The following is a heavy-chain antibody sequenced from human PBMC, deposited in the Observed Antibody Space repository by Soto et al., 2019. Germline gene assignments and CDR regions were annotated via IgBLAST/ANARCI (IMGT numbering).Heavy chain of an antibody. J-gene: IGHJ4*02. CDR2: INAGNGNT. CDR1: GYTFTSYA. Sequence: QVQLVQSGAEVKKPGASVKVTCKASGYTFTSYARHWVRQAPGQRLEWMGWINAGNGNTKYSQKFQGRVTITRDTPASTAYMELSSLRSEDTAVYYCASARHIVVTTPWGYWGQGTLVTVSS. CDR3: ASARHIVVTTPWGY. D-gene: IGHD5-12*01. V-gene: IGHV1-3*01.